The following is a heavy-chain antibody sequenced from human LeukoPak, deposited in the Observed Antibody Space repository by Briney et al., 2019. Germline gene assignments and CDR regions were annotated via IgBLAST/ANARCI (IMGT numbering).Heavy chain of an antibody. J-gene: IGHJ4*02. V-gene: IGHV3-33*08. CDR3: AREVGGWPKFDY. Sequence: GRSLRLSCAASGFTFSSYGMHWVRQAPGKGLEWVAVIWYGGSNKYYADSVKGRFTISRDNSKNTLYLQMNSLRAEDTAVYYCAREVGGWPKFDYWGQGTLVTVSS. CDR2: IWYGGSNK. CDR1: GFTFSSYG. D-gene: IGHD6-19*01.